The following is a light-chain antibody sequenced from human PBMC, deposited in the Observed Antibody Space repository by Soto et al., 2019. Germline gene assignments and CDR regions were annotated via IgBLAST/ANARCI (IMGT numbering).Light chain of an antibody. V-gene: IGLV1-44*01. CDR1: SSNIGSNT. Sequence: VLTQPPSASGTPGQRVTISCSGSSSNIGSNTVNWYQQLPGTAPKLLIYSSNQRPSGVPDRFTGSKSGTSASLAISGLQSEDEADYFCATGDDSLNGPVFGGGTKVTVL. CDR2: SSN. J-gene: IGLJ3*02. CDR3: ATGDDSLNGPV.